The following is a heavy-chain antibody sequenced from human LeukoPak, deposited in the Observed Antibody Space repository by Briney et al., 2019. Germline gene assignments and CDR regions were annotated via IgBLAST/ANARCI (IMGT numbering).Heavy chain of an antibody. CDR3: AKPTTVTADYYYGADV. CDR1: GFTFSNYA. V-gene: IGHV3-23*01. Sequence: GGSLRLSCAASGFTFSNYAISWVRQPPGKGLEWVSAISGNGGSTYYADSLKGRFTISRDNSKNTLYLQMNSLRAEDTAVYYCAKPTTVTADYYYGADVWGQGTTVTVSS. D-gene: IGHD4-17*01. J-gene: IGHJ6*02. CDR2: ISGNGGST.